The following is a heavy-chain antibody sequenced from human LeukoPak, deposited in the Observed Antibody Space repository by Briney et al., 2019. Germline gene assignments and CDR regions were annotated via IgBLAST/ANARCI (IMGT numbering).Heavy chain of an antibody. Sequence: GGSLRLSCAASGFTFSTYGIHWVRQAPGKGLEWVAFIRSDGSNKYYADSVKGRFTTSRDNSKNTLYLQMNSLRVEDTAVYYCARDNYGSGVFDYWGQGTLVTVSS. CDR1: GFTFSTYG. V-gene: IGHV3-30*02. D-gene: IGHD3-10*01. CDR2: IRSDGSNK. J-gene: IGHJ4*02. CDR3: ARDNYGSGVFDY.